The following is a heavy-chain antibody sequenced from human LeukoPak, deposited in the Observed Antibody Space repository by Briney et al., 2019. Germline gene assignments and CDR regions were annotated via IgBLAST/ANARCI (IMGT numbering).Heavy chain of an antibody. CDR3: ARVMYYYDSSGYYPGEMGY. CDR2: INWNGGST. D-gene: IGHD3-22*01. CDR1: GFTFDDYG. V-gene: IGHV3-20*04. J-gene: IGHJ4*02. Sequence: GGSLRLSCAASGFTFDDYGMSWVRQAPGKGLEWVSGINWNGGSTGYADSVKGRFTISRDNAKSSLYLQMNSLRAEDTALYYCARVMYYYDSSGYYPGEMGYWGQGTLVTVSS.